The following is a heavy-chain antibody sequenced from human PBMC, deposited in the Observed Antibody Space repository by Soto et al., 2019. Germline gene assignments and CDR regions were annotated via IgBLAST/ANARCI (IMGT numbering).Heavy chain of an antibody. Sequence: PGESVKISCKGSGYSFTSYWIGWVRQMPGKGLEWMGIIYPGDSDTRYSPSFQGQVTISADKSISTAYLQWSSLKASDTAMYYCARGHCGGTSCSGAGDYWGQGTLVTVSS. D-gene: IGHD2-2*01. J-gene: IGHJ4*02. CDR2: IYPGDSDT. CDR1: GYSFTSYW. V-gene: IGHV5-51*01. CDR3: ARGHCGGTSCSGAGDY.